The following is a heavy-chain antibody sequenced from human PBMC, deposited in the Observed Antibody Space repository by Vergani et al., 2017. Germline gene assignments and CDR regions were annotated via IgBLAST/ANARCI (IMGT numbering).Heavy chain of an antibody. CDR2: IGTAGDT. V-gene: IGHV3-13*01. D-gene: IGHD1-26*01. Sequence: EVQLVESGGGLVKPGGSLRLSCAASGFTFSSYDMHWVRQATGKGLEWVSGIGTAGDTYYPGSVKGRFTISRENAKNSLYLQMNSLRAGDTAVYYCARGRVGATTIFDYWGQGTLVTVSS. J-gene: IGHJ4*02. CDR1: GFTFSSYD. CDR3: ARGRVGATTIFDY.